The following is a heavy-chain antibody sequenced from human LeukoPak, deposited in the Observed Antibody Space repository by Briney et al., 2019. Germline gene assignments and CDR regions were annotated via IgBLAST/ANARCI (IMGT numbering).Heavy chain of an antibody. V-gene: IGHV3-23*01. CDR3: AKRSGYDFWSGFDP. Sequence: PGGSLRLSCAASGFTFSRYAMRWVRPAPGKGLEWVSGICGSGGSTSYADSVKGRFTVSRDNSKNTLYLQMSSLRAEGTALYYSAKRSGYDFWSGFDPWGQGTLVIVSS. CDR1: GFTFSRYA. D-gene: IGHD3-3*01. CDR2: ICGSGGST. J-gene: IGHJ5*02.